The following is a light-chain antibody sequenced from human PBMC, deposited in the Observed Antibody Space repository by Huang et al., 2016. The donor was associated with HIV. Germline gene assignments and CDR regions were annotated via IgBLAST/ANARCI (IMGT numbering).Light chain of an antibody. Sequence: EIAMTQSPATLSVSPGERAALSCRASQSVSSNLAWYQQKPGQAPRLLMYGASTRATGIPARFSGSGSGTEFTLTITSLQSEDFAIYYCQQYHNWPPWTFGQGTKVEIK. J-gene: IGKJ1*01. CDR3: QQYHNWPPWT. CDR2: GAS. V-gene: IGKV3-15*01. CDR1: QSVSSN.